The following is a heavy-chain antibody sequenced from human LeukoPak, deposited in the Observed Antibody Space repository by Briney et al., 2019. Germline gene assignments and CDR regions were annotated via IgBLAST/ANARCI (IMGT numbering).Heavy chain of an antibody. CDR2: ISGSGGST. D-gene: IGHD2-15*01. CDR3: ARGPPDIVVVVAAYPDY. CDR1: GFTFSSYA. V-gene: IGHV3-23*01. Sequence: GGSLRLSCAASGFTFSSYAMSWVRQAPGKGLEWVSAISGSGGSTYYADSVKGRFTISRDNSKNTLYLQMNSLRAEDTAVYYCARGPPDIVVVVAAYPDYWGQGTLVTVSS. J-gene: IGHJ4*02.